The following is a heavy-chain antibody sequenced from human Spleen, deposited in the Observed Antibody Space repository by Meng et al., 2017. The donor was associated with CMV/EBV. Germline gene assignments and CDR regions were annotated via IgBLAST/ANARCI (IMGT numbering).Heavy chain of an antibody. CDR2: SYRDGAT. CDR1: SCPLLRAHYS. J-gene: IGHJ5*02. V-gene: IGHV4-30-4*08. CDR3: ARQASDSWFDP. Sequence: VSSCPLLRAHYSRHWVRQSPEQGLEWIGYSYRDGATPSYAPLWRGISIAVNETKKPSLHKLSSVTAADTAVDYCARQASDSWFDPWGHGALVTVSS.